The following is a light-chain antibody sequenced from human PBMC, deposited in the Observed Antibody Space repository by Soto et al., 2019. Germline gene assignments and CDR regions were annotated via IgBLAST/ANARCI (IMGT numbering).Light chain of an antibody. V-gene: IGKV3-20*01. CDR3: QHYGNTPPSVT. CDR2: GAS. CDR1: QSLSSSY. J-gene: IGKJ3*01. Sequence: EIVLTQSPGTLSLSPGERATLSCRASQSLSSSYLVWYQQKPGQAPRLLIYGASSRATGIPDRFSCSGSGTDFTLTISRLEPEDFAVYYCQHYGNTPPSVTFGPGTKVDIK.